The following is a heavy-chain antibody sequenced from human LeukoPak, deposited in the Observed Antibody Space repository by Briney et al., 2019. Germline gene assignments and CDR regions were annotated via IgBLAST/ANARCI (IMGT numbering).Heavy chain of an antibody. Sequence: GGSLRLSCAASGFTFSSYGMSWVRQAPGKGLEWVSAISGSGDSTYYADSVTGRFTISRDNAENSLYLQMNSLRAEDTALYYCAKDRDTMVRGVIDYWGQGTLVTVSS. D-gene: IGHD3-10*01. CDR1: GFTFSSYG. J-gene: IGHJ4*02. V-gene: IGHV3-23*01. CDR2: ISGSGDST. CDR3: AKDRDTMVRGVIDY.